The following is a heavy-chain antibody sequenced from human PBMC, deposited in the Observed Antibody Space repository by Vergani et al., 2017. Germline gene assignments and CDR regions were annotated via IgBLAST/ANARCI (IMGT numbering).Heavy chain of an antibody. J-gene: IGHJ4*02. D-gene: IGHD1-7*01. CDR2: IYSGGST. CDR3: ARGVPNWNYEYYFDY. Sequence: VQLVESGGGVVQPGRSLRLSCAASGFTFSSYWMSWVRQAPGKGLEWVSVIYSGGSTYYADSVKGRFTISRDNSKNTLYLQMNSLRAEDTAVYYCARGVPNWNYEYYFDYWGQGTLVTVSS. V-gene: IGHV3-66*02. CDR1: GFTFSSYW.